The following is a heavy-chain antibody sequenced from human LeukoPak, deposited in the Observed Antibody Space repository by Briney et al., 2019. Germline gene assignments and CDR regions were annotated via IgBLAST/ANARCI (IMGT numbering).Heavy chain of an antibody. CDR2: ISSSGSTI. J-gene: IGHJ4*02. CDR1: GFTFSSYE. D-gene: IGHD6-19*01. CDR3: ARVQGGGYRTADY. Sequence: GGSLRLSCAASGFTFSSYEMNWVRQAPGKGLEWVSYISSSGSTIYYADSVKGRFTISRDNAKNTLFLQMNSLRGEDTAMYYCARVQGGGYRTADYWGQGTLVTVSS. V-gene: IGHV3-48*03.